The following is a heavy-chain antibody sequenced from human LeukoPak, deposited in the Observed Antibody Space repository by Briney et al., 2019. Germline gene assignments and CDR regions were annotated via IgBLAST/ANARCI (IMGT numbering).Heavy chain of an antibody. D-gene: IGHD6-13*01. CDR2: INHSGST. CDR1: GASFSGYY. Sequence: SETLSLTCAVYGASFSGYYWIWIRQPPGRGLEWIGEINHSGSTNYNPSLKSRVTISVDTSKNQFSLKLTSVTAADTAVYYCARSIAQYNWFDPWGQGTLVTVSS. J-gene: IGHJ5*02. CDR3: ARSIAQYNWFDP. V-gene: IGHV4-34*01.